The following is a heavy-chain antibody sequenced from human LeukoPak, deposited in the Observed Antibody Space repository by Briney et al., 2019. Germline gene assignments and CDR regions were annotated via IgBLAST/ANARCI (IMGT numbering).Heavy chain of an antibody. CDR1: GNYW. CDR3: AKVTTMIVVAHVYFDY. CDR2: INSDGSWT. Sequence: PGGSLRLSCAASGNYWMHWVRQAPGKGLVWVSHINSDGSWTSYADSVKGRFTISKDNAKNTLYLQMNSLRAEDTAVYYCAKVTTMIVVAHVYFDYWGQGTLVTVSS. D-gene: IGHD3-22*01. V-gene: IGHV3-74*01. J-gene: IGHJ4*02.